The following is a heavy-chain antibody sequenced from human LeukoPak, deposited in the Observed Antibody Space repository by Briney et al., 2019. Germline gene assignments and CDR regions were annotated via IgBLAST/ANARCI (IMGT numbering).Heavy chain of an antibody. CDR3: ARVSTGWYHYFDS. Sequence: SETLSLTCTVSGGSISSSSYYWGWIRQPPGKGLECIGTIYYSRSTYYNPSLKSRVTISVDTSKNQFSLKLSSVTAADTAVYYCARVSTGWYHYFDSWGQGTLVTASS. CDR2: IYYSRST. D-gene: IGHD6-19*01. J-gene: IGHJ4*02. CDR1: GGSISSSSYY. V-gene: IGHV4-39*07.